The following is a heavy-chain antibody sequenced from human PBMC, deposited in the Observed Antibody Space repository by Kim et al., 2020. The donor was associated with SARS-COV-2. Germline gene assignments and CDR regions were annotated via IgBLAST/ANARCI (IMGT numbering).Heavy chain of an antibody. J-gene: IGHJ4*02. CDR1: GFTFSSYS. Sequence: GGSLRLSCAASGFTFSSYSMNWVRQAPGKGLEWVSSISGSSDYIYYADSVKGRFTISRDNAKNSLYLQMNSLRAEDTAVYYCACNHPTHGGLSPTPPNWGQGTLVTVSS. CDR2: ISGSSDYI. D-gene: IGHD2-15*01. CDR3: ACNHPTHGGLSPTPPN. V-gene: IGHV3-21*01.